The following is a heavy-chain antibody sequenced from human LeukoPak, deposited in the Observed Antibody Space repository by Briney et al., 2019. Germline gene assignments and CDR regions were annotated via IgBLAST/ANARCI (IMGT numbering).Heavy chain of an antibody. CDR3: ARDAYYDSSGYPLSGFDY. D-gene: IGHD3-22*01. Sequence: PSETLSLTCTVSGGSISSGGYYWSWIRQHPGKGLEWIGYIYYSGSTYYNPSLKSRVTISVDTSKNQFSLKLSSVTAADTAVYFCARDAYYDSSGYPLSGFDYWGQGTLVTVSS. J-gene: IGHJ4*02. CDR1: GGSISSGGYY. CDR2: IYYSGST. V-gene: IGHV4-31*03.